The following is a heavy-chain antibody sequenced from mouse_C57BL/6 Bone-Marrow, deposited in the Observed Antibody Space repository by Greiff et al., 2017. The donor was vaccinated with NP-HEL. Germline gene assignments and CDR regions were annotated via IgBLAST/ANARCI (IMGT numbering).Heavy chain of an antibody. D-gene: IGHD2-5*01. CDR2: ISNGGGST. CDR3: ARQRDAYYSNYEDFDV. CDR1: GFTFSDYY. J-gene: IGHJ1*03. Sequence: EVQRVESGGGLVQPGGSLKLSCAASGFTFSDYYMYWVRQTPEKRLEWVAYISNGGGSTYYPDTVKGRFTISRDNAKNTLYLQMSRLKSEDTAMYYCARQRDAYYSNYEDFDVWGTGTTVTVSS. V-gene: IGHV5-12*01.